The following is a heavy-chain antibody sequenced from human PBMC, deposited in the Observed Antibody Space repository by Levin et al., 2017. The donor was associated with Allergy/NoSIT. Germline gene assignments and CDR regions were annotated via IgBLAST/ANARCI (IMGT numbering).Heavy chain of an antibody. J-gene: IGHJ5*02. CDR2: INPSGGST. CDR1: GYTFTSYY. D-gene: IGHD2-15*01. CDR3: ARDLRYCSGGSCYSGRWFDP. V-gene: IGHV1-46*01. Sequence: ASVKVSCKASGYTFTSYYMHWVRQAPGQGLEWMGIINPSGGSTSYAQKFQGRVTMTRDTSTSTVYMELSSLRSEDTAVYYCARDLRYCSGGSCYSGRWFDPWGQGTLVTVSS.